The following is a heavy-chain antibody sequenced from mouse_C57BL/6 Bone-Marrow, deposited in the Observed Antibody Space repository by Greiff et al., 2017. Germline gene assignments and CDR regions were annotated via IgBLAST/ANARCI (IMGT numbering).Heavy chain of an antibody. CDR3: ARRDYYGSSHWYFDV. V-gene: IGHV1-9*01. J-gene: IGHJ1*03. D-gene: IGHD1-1*01. Sequence: QVQLQQSGAELMKPGASVKLSCKATGYTFTGYWIEWVKQRPGHGLEWIGEILPGSGSTNYNEKFKGKATFPSDTSSNTAYIQLSSLTTEESAIYYCARRDYYGSSHWYFDVWGTGTTVTVSS. CDR2: ILPGSGST. CDR1: GYTFTGYW.